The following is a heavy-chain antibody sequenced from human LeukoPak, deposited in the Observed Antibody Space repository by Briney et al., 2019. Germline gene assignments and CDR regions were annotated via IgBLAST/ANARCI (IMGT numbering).Heavy chain of an antibody. CDR3: ARDPAGGSYDY. V-gene: IGHV4-39*07. Sequence: PSETLSLTCTVSGGSISSSSYYWGWIRQPPGKGLEWIGSIYHSGSTYYNPSLKSRVTISVDTSKNQFSLKLSSVTAADTAVYYCARDPAGGSYDYWGQGTLVTVSS. CDR2: IYHSGST. CDR1: GGSISSSSYY. J-gene: IGHJ4*02. D-gene: IGHD1-26*01.